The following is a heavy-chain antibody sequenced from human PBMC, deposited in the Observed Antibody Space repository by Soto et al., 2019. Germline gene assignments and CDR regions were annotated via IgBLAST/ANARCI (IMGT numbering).Heavy chain of an antibody. Sequence: ASVKVSCKASGYNIATHYIHWVRQAPGQGLEWMGWMNVYGGSTTYEPKFLGRFTMPWDTSISTAYMDLTSPKSDDTAVYYCARGVRSGSYVGADAFDVWGQGTMVTVS. J-gene: IGHJ3*01. D-gene: IGHD3-3*01. CDR1: GYNIATHY. V-gene: IGHV1-2*02. CDR2: MNVYGGST. CDR3: ARGVRSGSYVGADAFDV.